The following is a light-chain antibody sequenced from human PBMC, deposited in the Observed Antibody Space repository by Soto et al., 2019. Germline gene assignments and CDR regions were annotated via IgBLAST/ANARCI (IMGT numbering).Light chain of an antibody. CDR1: QGISSY. Sequence: AIRMTQSPSSFSASTGDRVTITCRASQGISSYLAWYQQEPGKAPKLLIYAASTLQSGVPSRFSGSGSGTDFTLTISCLQSEDFATYYCQQYYSYPSWTFGQGTKVDIK. V-gene: IGKV1-8*01. J-gene: IGKJ1*01. CDR2: AAS. CDR3: QQYYSYPSWT.